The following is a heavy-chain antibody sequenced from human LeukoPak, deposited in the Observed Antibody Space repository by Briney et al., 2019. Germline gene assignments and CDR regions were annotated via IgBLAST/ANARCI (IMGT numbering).Heavy chain of an antibody. D-gene: IGHD6-6*01. J-gene: IGHJ5*02. Sequence: GGSLRLSCATSGFTFSTYAMHWVRQAPGKGLEWVAFISHDDGSSKYYADSVKGRLTISRDNSKNTLYLQMSSLRGEDTAVYYCARDRPWFDPWGQGTLVTVSS. CDR2: ISHDDGSSK. CDR1: GFTFSTYA. CDR3: ARDRPWFDP. V-gene: IGHV3-30*04.